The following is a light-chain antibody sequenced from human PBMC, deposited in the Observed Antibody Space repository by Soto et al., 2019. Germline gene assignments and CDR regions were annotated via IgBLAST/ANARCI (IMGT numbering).Light chain of an antibody. Sequence: EILMTQSPATLSVSPGERATLSCMASQSVSSNLAWYQQKPGQAPRLLIYGASTRATGIPARFSGSGSGTEFNLTISILKSEDCVVYYCQQYNNLPPYTFGQGTKMEIK. V-gene: IGKV3-15*01. CDR1: QSVSSN. CDR2: GAS. J-gene: IGKJ2*01. CDR3: QQYNNLPPYT.